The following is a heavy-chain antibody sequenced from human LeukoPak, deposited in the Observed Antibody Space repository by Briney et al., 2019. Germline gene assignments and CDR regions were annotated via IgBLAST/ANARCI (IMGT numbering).Heavy chain of an antibody. CDR1: AFTFSNYA. J-gene: IGHJ6*03. CDR3: AGQLLRHNYYYYMDV. V-gene: IGHV3-23*01. D-gene: IGHD2-2*01. CDR2: ISGSGGTT. Sequence: GGSLRLSCAASAFTFSNYAMTWVRQAPGQALAWASTISGSGGTTYYADSVKGRFTISRDNSKNTLYLQMNSLRADDTAVYYCAGQLLRHNYYYYMDVWGKGTMVTVSS.